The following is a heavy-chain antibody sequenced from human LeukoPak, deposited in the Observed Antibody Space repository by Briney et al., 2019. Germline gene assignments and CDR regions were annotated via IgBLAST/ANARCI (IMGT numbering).Heavy chain of an antibody. Sequence: SETLSLTCTVSGGSISSGSYYWSWIRQPAGKGLEWIGRIYTSGSTNYNPSLKSRVTISVDTSKNQFSLKLSSVTAADTAVYYCARARYCSSTSCYILGAAYYYYYMDVWGKGTTVTVSS. CDR2: IYTSGST. CDR1: GGSISSGSYY. V-gene: IGHV4-61*02. J-gene: IGHJ6*03. D-gene: IGHD2-2*02. CDR3: ARARYCSSTSCYILGAAYYYYYMDV.